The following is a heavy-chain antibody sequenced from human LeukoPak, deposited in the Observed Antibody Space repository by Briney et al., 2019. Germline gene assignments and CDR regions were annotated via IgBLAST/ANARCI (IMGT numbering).Heavy chain of an antibody. CDR2: TYYRSKWYN. Sequence: SQTLSLTCAISGDSVSSNSAAWNWIRQSPSRGLEWLGRTYYRSKWYNDYAVSVKSRITINPDTSKNQFSLQLNSVTPGDTAVYYCARDRIVVVPAAMLPNYYYGMDVWGQGTTVTVSS. CDR3: ARDRIVVVPAAMLPNYYYGMDV. D-gene: IGHD2-2*01. J-gene: IGHJ6*02. CDR1: GDSVSSNSAA. V-gene: IGHV6-1*01.